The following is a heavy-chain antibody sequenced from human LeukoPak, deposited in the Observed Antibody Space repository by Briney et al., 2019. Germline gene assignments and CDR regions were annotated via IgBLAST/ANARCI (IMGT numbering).Heavy chain of an antibody. D-gene: IGHD4-11*01. V-gene: IGHV1-69*04. CDR2: IIPILGIA. J-gene: IGHJ4*02. CDR3: AREDYSNYVAYFDY. CDR1: GGTFSSYT. Sequence: AASVKVSCKASGGTFSSYTISWVRQAPGQGPEWMGRIIPILGIANYAQKFQGRVTITADKSTSTAYMELSSLRSEDTAVYYCAREDYSNYVAYFDYWGQGTLVTVSS.